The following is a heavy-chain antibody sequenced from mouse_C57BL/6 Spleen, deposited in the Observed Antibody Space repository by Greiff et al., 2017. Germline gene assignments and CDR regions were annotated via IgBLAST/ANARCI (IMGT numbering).Heavy chain of an antibody. CDR2: IRLKSDNYAT. D-gene: IGHD1-1*01. CDR1: GFTFSNYW. Sequence: ESGGGLVQPGGSMKLSCVASGFTFSNYWMNWVRQSPETGLEWVAQIRLKSDNYATHYAESVKGRFTISRDDSKSSVYLQMNNLRAEDTGIYYCTGGPYYYGSSYRFAYWGQGTLVTVSA. V-gene: IGHV6-3*01. J-gene: IGHJ3*01. CDR3: TGGPYYYGSSYRFAY.